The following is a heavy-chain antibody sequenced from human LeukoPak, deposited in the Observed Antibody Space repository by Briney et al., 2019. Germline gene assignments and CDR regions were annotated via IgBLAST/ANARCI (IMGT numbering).Heavy chain of an antibody. CDR1: GGTFSSYS. CDR2: ISSSSSYI. D-gene: IGHD5-12*01. V-gene: IGHV3-21*01. J-gene: IGHJ6*02. Sequence: ASVKVSCKASGGTFSSYSMNWVRQAPGKGLEWVSSISSSSSYIYYADSVKGRFTISRDNAKNSLYLQMNSLRAEDTAVYYCARGYRNGMDVWGQGTTVTVSS. CDR3: ARGYRNGMDV.